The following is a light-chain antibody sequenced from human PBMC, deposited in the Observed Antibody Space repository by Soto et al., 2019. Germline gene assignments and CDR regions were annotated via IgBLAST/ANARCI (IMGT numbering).Light chain of an antibody. J-gene: IGLJ1*01. CDR3: SSYTSSSTL. CDR2: AVT. CDR1: SSDVGGYNY. V-gene: IGLV2-14*01. Sequence: QSVLTQPASVSGSPGQSITIPCTGTSSDVGGYNYFSWYQQHPGKAPKLMIYAVTDRPSGVSSRFSGSKSGNTASLTISGLQAEDAADYYCSSYTSSSTLFGTGTKVTAL.